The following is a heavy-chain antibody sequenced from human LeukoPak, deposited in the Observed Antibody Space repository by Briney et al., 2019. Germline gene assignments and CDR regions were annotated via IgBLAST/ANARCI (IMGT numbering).Heavy chain of an antibody. D-gene: IGHD3-9*01. J-gene: IGHJ4*02. CDR3: ARSNYDILTGYYYFDY. CDR1: GYTFTGYY. CDR2: INPNSGGT. V-gene: IGHV1-2*02. Sequence: ASVKVSCKASGYTFTGYYMHWVRQAPGQGLEWMGWINPNSGGTNYAQKFQGRVTMTRDTSISTAYMELSRLRSDDTAVYYCARSNYDILTGYYYFDYWGQGTLVTASS.